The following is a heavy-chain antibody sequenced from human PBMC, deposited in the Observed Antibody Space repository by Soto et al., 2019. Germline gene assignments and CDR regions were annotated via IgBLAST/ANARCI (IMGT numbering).Heavy chain of an antibody. D-gene: IGHD2-8*01. V-gene: IGHV1-18*01. Sequence: ASVKVSCKASGYTLTSYGISWVRQAPGQGLEWMGWISAYNGNTNYAQKLQGRVTMTTDTSTSTAYMELRSLRSDDTAVYYCASGMGYCTNGVCSFDYWGQGTLVTVSS. J-gene: IGHJ4*02. CDR2: ISAYNGNT. CDR1: GYTLTSYG. CDR3: ASGMGYCTNGVCSFDY.